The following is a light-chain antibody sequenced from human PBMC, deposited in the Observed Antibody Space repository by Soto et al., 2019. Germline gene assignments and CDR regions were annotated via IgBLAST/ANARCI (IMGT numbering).Light chain of an antibody. V-gene: IGLV1-44*01. CDR1: NSNIGSNS. J-gene: IGLJ7*01. CDR2: NNN. Sequence: QSVLTQPPSASGTPGQRVTISCSGSNSNIGSNSVNWYQQLPGTAPKLLIYNNNHRPSGVPDRFSGSKSGTSASLAISGLQSEDEGDYYCAAWDDSLKGAVFGGGTQLTVL. CDR3: AAWDDSLKGAV.